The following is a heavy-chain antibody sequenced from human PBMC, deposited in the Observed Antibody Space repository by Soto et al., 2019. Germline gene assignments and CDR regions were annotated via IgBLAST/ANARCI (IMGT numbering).Heavy chain of an antibody. CDR1: GGTFSSYA. CDR2: IIPIFGTA. V-gene: IGHV1-69*01. J-gene: IGHJ6*02. CDR3: ARDRVRGVTPESMAV. D-gene: IGHD3-10*01. Sequence: QVQLVQSGAEVKKPGSSVKVSCKASGGTFSSYAISWVRQAPGQGLEWMGGIIPIFGTANYAQKCQGRVTITADEYTSTAYMELSSLRSEDTAVYYCARDRVRGVTPESMAVWGQGTTVTVSS.